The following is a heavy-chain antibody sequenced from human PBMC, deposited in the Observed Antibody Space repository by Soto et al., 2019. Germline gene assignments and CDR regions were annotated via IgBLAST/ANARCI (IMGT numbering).Heavy chain of an antibody. CDR2: IYHSGST. CDR1: GGSISSGGYS. V-gene: IGHV4-30-2*01. D-gene: IGHD1-26*01. Sequence: SETLYLTCAVSGGSISSGGYSWSWIRQPPGKGLEWIGYIYHSGSTYYNPSLKSRVTISVDRSKNQFSLKLSSVTAADTAVYYCAAGGGLTRYYWGQGTLVTVSS. J-gene: IGHJ4*02. CDR3: AAGGGLTRYY.